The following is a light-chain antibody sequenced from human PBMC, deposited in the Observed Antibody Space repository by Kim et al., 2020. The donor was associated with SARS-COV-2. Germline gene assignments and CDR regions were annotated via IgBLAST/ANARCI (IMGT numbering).Light chain of an antibody. CDR2: GAS. CDR3: GSYDDWTTIYA. J-gene: IGKJ2*01. Sequence: EIVMTQSPATLSVSPGERVTLSCRASQNILPNVAWYQLKPGQSPRLIIYGASNRPYDVPDRFSGSGAGTVFTLTISGLQSEDFAVYYCGSYDDWTTIYAFGQGTKLEI. CDR1: QNILPN. V-gene: IGKV3-15*01.